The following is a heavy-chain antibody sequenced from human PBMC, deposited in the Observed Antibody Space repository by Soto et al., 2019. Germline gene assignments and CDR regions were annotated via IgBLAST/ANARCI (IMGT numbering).Heavy chain of an antibody. Sequence: QVQLVQSGAEVKKPGSSVKVSCKASGGTFSSYAISWVRQAPGQGLEWMGGIIPIFGTANYAQKFQGRVTITADESTSTGYMELSRLRSEDTAVYYCARGNFTVINYYDSSGYYAVNYYYYYGMDVWGQGTTVTVSS. CDR2: IIPIFGTA. CDR3: ARGNFTVINYYDSSGYYAVNYYYYYGMDV. V-gene: IGHV1-69*01. D-gene: IGHD3-22*01. CDR1: GGTFSSYA. J-gene: IGHJ6*02.